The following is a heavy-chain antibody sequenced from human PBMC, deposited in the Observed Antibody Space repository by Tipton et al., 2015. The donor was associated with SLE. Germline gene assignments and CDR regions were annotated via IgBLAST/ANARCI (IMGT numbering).Heavy chain of an antibody. CDR1: KSIFSDYY. CDR3: ARVRPTVWNGYSGGMDV. V-gene: IGHV3-11*01. D-gene: IGHD5-24*01. CDR2: ISSSGKTI. Sequence: SLRLSCAASKSIFSDYYMSWIRQAPGKGLECLSYISSSGKTIYYADSVRGRFTISRGNAKSSLYLEMSSLRAGDTAVYYCARVRPTVWNGYSGGMDVWGQGTTVTVSS. J-gene: IGHJ6*02.